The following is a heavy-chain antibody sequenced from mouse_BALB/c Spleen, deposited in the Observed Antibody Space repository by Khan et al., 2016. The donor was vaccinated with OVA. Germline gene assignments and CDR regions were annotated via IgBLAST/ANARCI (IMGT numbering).Heavy chain of an antibody. CDR1: GFTFSDYY. Sequence: EVELVESGGGLVQPGGSLKLSCATSGFTFSDYYMYWVRQTPETRLEWVAYISYGGDSIYYPDTVKGRFTISSANAKKHLYLQMSRLKSEDTAMYYCARHDYAGISYWGQGTLVTVSA. J-gene: IGHJ3*01. CDR3: ARHDYAGISY. V-gene: IGHV5-12*02. D-gene: IGHD2-4*01. CDR2: ISYGGDSI.